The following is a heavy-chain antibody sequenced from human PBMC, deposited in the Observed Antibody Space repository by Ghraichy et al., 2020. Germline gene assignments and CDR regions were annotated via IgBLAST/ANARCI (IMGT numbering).Heavy chain of an antibody. CDR3: TKLTAWYDPLDF. CDR2: INWEGDTT. Sequence: GGSLRLSCAASGFNFDDSTMHWVRQAPGKGLEWISLINWEGDTTYYADSVRGRFTMSRDNSKKSLYLQMNSLTSDDTAFYYFTKLTAWYDPLDFWGQGTLVTVSS. J-gene: IGHJ4*02. V-gene: IGHV3-43*01. CDR1: GFNFDDST. D-gene: IGHD1-1*01.